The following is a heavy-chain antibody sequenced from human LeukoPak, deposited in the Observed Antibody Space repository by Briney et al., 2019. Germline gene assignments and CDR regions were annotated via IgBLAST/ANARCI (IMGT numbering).Heavy chain of an antibody. D-gene: IGHD3-16*02. J-gene: IGHJ4*02. CDR2: IYYSGST. V-gene: IGHV4-39*01. CDR3: ARLSRELSLYHYFDY. CDR1: GVSISSSSYS. Sequence: SETLSLTCTVSGVSISSSSYSWGWIRQPPGKGLEWIGSIYYSGSTYYNPSLKSRVTISVDTSKNQFSLKLSSVTAADTAVYYCARLSRELSLYHYFDYWGQGTLVTVSS.